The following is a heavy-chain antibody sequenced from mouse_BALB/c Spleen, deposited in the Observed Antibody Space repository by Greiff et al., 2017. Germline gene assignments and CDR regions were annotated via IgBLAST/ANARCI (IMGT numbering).Heavy chain of an antibody. Sequence: DVHLVESGGGLVKPGGSLKLSCAASGFTFSSYAMSWVRQSPEKRLEWVAEISSGGSYTYYPDTVTGRFTISRDNAKNTLYLEMSSLRSEDTAMYYCARFDYYGSSGWYFDVWGAGTTVTVSS. CDR2: ISSGGSYT. J-gene: IGHJ1*01. D-gene: IGHD1-1*01. V-gene: IGHV5-9-4*01. CDR3: ARFDYYGSSGWYFDV. CDR1: GFTFSSYA.